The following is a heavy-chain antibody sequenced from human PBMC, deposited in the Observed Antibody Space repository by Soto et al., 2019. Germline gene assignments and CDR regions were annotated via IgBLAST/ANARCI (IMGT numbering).Heavy chain of an antibody. Sequence: QAGGSLRLSCAASGFTVSSNYMSWVRQAPGKGLEWVSVIYSGGSTYYADSVKGRFTISRDNSKNTLYLQMNSLRAEDTAVYYCARDINTAMARGYFDLWGRGTLVTVSS. CDR2: IYSGGST. CDR1: GFTVSSNY. J-gene: IGHJ2*01. V-gene: IGHV3-53*01. CDR3: ARDINTAMARGYFDL. D-gene: IGHD5-18*01.